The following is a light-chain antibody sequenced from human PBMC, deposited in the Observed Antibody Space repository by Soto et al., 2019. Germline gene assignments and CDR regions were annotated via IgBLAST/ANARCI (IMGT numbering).Light chain of an antibody. CDR3: HQFGYSPRT. V-gene: IGKV3-20*01. Sequence: EIVLTQSPGTLSLSPGETATLSCRASQTVNSDYLAWFQQRPGQAPRLLIFATSRRATDIPDKFNGSGSGTDFTLAIRRLEPEDFAVYYCHQFGYSPRTFGQGTKVE. CDR1: QTVNSDY. CDR2: ATS. J-gene: IGKJ1*01.